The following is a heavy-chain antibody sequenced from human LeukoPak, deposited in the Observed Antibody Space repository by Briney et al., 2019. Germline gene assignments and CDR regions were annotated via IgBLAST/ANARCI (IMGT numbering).Heavy chain of an antibody. D-gene: IGHD3-10*02. V-gene: IGHV3-23*01. J-gene: IGHJ4*02. CDR3: AKELDTMFFDY. CDR1: GFTFSSYA. Sequence: GGSLRLSCAASGFTFSSYAMSWVRQAPGKGLEWVSSISGSGNRTYYADSVKGRFTISRDNGRKSVYLQMNSLTTDDTAFYFCAKELDTMFFDYWGQGALVTVSS. CDR2: ISGSGNRT.